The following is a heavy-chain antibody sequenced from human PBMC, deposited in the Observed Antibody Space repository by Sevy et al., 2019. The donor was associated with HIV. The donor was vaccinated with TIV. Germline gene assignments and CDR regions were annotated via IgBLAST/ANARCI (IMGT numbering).Heavy chain of an antibody. D-gene: IGHD3-10*01. CDR3: AREGPVWFGELHAFDI. CDR2: ISSSSSYI. J-gene: IGHJ3*02. CDR1: GFTFSSYS. V-gene: IGHV3-21*01. Sequence: GGSLRLSCAASGFTFSSYSMNWVRQAPGKGLEWVSCISSSSSYIYYADSVKGRFTISRDNAKNSLYLQMNSLRAEDTAVYYCAREGPVWFGELHAFDIWGQGTMVTVSS.